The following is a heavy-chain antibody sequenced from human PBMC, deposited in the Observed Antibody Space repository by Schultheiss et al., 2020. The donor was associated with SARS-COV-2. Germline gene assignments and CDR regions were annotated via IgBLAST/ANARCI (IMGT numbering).Heavy chain of an antibody. CDR3: ARRGGYGSGSYNYYYYGMDV. J-gene: IGHJ6*02. D-gene: IGHD3-10*01. CDR1: GGSVSNGNYY. Sequence: SCTVSGGSVSNGNYYWSWIRQPPGKRLEWIGYIYYSGSTYYNPSLKSRVTISVDTSKNQFSLKLSSVTASDTAVYFCARRGGYGSGSYNYYYYGMDVWVQGTTVTVSS. V-gene: IGHV4-61*01. CDR2: IYYSGST.